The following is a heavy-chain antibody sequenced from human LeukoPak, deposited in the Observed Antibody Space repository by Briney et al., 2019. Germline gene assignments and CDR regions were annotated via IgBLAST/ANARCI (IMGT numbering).Heavy chain of an antibody. D-gene: IGHD3-10*01. V-gene: IGHV4-34*01. J-gene: IGHJ4*02. CDR2: INHSGST. Sequence: SETLSLPCAVYGGSFSGYYWSWIRQPPGRGLEWIGEINHSGSTNYNPSLKSRVTISVDTSKNQFSLKLSSVTAADTAVYYCARGLHTRYGSGSYYRPTRYYFDYWGQGTLVTVSS. CDR1: GGSFSGYY. CDR3: ARGLHTRYGSGSYYRPTRYYFDY.